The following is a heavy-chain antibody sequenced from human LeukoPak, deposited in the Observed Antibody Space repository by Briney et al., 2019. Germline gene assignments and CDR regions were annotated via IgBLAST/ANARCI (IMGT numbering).Heavy chain of an antibody. D-gene: IGHD3-10*01. J-gene: IGHJ5*02. Sequence: PGGSLTLSCPASGFTFSTYGMHWVRQAPGKGLEWVAFIRYDGSNKYYTDSVKGRFTISRDNSKNTLYLQMNSLRAEDTAVYYCTKGGLIVNWFHPWGQGTLVTVSS. CDR2: IRYDGSNK. CDR3: TKGGLIVNWFHP. CDR1: GFTFSTYG. V-gene: IGHV3-30*02.